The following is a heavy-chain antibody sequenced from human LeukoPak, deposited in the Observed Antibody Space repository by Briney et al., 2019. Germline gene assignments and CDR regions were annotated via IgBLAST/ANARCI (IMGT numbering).Heavy chain of an antibody. CDR2: INPNSGGT. CDR3: ATAIVVVTLRYGMDV. Sequence: GASVKVSCKASGYTFTGYYMHWVRQAPGQGLEWMGWINPNSGGTNYAQKFQGRVTMTEDTSTDTAYMELSSLRSEDTAVYYCATAIVVVTLRYGMDVWGQGTTVTVSS. J-gene: IGHJ6*02. D-gene: IGHD3-22*01. CDR1: GYTFTGYY. V-gene: IGHV1-2*02.